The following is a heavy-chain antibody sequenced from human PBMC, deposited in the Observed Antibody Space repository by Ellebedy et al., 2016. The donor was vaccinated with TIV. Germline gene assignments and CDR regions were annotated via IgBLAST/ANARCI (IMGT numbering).Heavy chain of an antibody. CDR3: AREVGHYYGSGSYSDAFDI. CDR2: IYYSGST. Sequence: SETLSLTXTVSGGSISSGDYYWSWIRQPPGKGLEWIGYIYYSGSTNYNPSLKSRVTISVDTSKNQFSLKLSSVTAADTAVYYCAREVGHYYGSGSYSDAFDIWGQGTMVTVSS. J-gene: IGHJ3*02. CDR1: GGSISSGDYY. D-gene: IGHD3-10*01. V-gene: IGHV4-61*08.